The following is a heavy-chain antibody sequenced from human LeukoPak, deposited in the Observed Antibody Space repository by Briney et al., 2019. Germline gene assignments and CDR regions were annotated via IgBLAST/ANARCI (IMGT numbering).Heavy chain of an antibody. V-gene: IGHV1-2*02. CDR1: GYTFTGYY. J-gene: IGHJ4*02. Sequence: ASVKVSCKASGYTFTGYYMHWVRQAPGQGLEWMGWINPNSGGTNYAQKFQGRFTMTRDTSISTAYVELSRLTSDDTAVYYCARGGSYSSGYYYVIDFWGQGTLVTVSS. CDR3: ARGGSYSSGYYYVIDF. D-gene: IGHD3-22*01. CDR2: INPNSGGT.